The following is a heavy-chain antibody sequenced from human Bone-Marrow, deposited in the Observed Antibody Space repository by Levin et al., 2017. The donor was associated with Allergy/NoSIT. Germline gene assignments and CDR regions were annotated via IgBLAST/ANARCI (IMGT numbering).Heavy chain of an antibody. D-gene: IGHD4-23*01. CDR3: AKHDGNDLDS. V-gene: IGHV5-10-1*01. Sequence: ASVKVSCQASGYTFTTYRISWVRQMPGKGLEWMGQIDPSDSYTNYSPSFLGHVTFSSDTSINTAYLQWSSLEASDSAMYYCAKHDGNDLDSWGQGTLVTVSS. J-gene: IGHJ4*02. CDR1: GYTFTTYR. CDR2: IDPSDSYT.